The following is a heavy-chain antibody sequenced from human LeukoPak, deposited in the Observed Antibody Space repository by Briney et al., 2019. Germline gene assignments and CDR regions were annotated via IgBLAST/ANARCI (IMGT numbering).Heavy chain of an antibody. D-gene: IGHD2-2*01. CDR2: IIPIFGTA. V-gene: IGHV1-69*13. CDR1: GGTFSSYA. J-gene: IGHJ4*02. Sequence: SVKVSCKASGGTFSSYAISWVRQAPGQGLEWMGGIIPIFGTANYAQKFQGRVTITADESTSTAYMELSSLGSEDTAVYYCARGVLDCSSTSCYAHFDYWGQGTLVTVSS. CDR3: ARGVLDCSSTSCYAHFDY.